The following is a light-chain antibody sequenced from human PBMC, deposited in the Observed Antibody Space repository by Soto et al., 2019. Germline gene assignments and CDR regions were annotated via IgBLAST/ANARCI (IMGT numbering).Light chain of an antibody. CDR2: AAS. J-gene: IGKJ4*01. V-gene: IGKV1-9*01. Sequence: IQLTQSPSSLSASVGDRVTITCRASQGISSYLAWYQQKPGKAPKLLIFAASTLQSEVPSRFSGSGSGTDFTLTISSLQREDFATYYCQQLNSYPLTFGGGTKVDIK. CDR3: QQLNSYPLT. CDR1: QGISSY.